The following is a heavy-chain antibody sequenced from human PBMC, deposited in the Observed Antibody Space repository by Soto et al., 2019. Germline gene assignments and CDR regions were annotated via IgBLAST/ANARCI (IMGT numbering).Heavy chain of an antibody. CDR3: SINYYDTSGYSIEI. CDR1: GFTFIDHY. V-gene: IGHV3-72*01. D-gene: IGHD3-22*01. CDR2: TRNRDNGYTT. Sequence: LRLSCSSSGFTFIDHYMDWVRQAPGKGLEWVGRTRNRDNGYTTEYAASVKGRFTISRDASKNSLYLQMNSLQTEDTAVYYCSINYYDTSGYSIEIWGQGQMVSGSS. J-gene: IGHJ3*02.